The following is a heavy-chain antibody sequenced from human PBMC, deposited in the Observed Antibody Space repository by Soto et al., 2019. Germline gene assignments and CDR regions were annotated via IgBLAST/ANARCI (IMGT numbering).Heavy chain of an antibody. CDR2: INSDGSST. V-gene: IGHV3-74*01. CDR3: ARDRIVGATTLLYYYYGMDV. D-gene: IGHD1-26*01. CDR1: GFTFSSYW. Sequence: GGSLRLSCAASGFTFSSYWMHWVRQAPGKGLVWVSRINSDGSSTSYADSVKGRFTISRDNAKNTLYLQMNSLRAEDTAVYYCARDRIVGATTLLYYYYGMDVWGQGTTVTVSS. J-gene: IGHJ6*02.